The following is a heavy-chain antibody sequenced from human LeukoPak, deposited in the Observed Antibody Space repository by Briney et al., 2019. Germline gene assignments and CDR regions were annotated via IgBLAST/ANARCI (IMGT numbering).Heavy chain of an antibody. D-gene: IGHD5-24*01. Sequence: GGSLRLSCAASGFTFSTYWMSWVRQAPGKGLEWVANIKEDGSEKYYVDSVKGRFTISRDNAKNSLYLQMNSLRVDDTAVYYCARDSAMAAWSYDSWGQGTLVTVSS. V-gene: IGHV3-7*01. J-gene: IGHJ4*02. CDR2: IKEDGSEK. CDR1: GFTFSTYW. CDR3: ARDSAMAAWSYDS.